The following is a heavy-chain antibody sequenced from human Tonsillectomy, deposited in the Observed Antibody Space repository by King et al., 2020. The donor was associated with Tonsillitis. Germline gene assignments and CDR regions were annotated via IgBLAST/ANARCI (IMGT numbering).Heavy chain of an antibody. CDR1: GFTFSNYA. CDR3: ARDSADDYVWGNYRYFDY. V-gene: IGHV3-30*04. Sequence: VQLVESGGGVVQPGRSLRLSCAASGFTFSNYAMHWVRQAPGKGLEWVAVISYDGSNKYDADSVKGRFTISRDNSKNTLYLQMNSLRPEDTAVYYCARDSADDYVWGNYRYFDYWGQGNLVTVSS. J-gene: IGHJ4*02. D-gene: IGHD3-16*02. CDR2: ISYDGSNK.